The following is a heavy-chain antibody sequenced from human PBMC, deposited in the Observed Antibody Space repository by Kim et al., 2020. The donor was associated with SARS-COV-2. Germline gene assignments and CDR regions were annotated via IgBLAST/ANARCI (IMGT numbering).Heavy chain of an antibody. D-gene: IGHD1-26*01. Sequence: ATSVKGRFTISRDNSKSTLLRQMNSLRAEDTAVYYCAKVLSGSYLTVDHWGQGTLVTVSS. J-gene: IGHJ4*02. CDR3: AKVLSGSYLTVDH. V-gene: IGHV3-23*03.